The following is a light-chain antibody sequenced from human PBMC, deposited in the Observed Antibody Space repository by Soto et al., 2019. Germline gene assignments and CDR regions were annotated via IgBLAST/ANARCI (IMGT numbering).Light chain of an antibody. CDR2: EVS. CDR1: SSDVGGYNY. V-gene: IGLV2-14*01. Sequence: QSVLTQPASVSGSPGQSITISCIGSSSDVGGYNYVSWYQHHPGRVPKPMIFEVSDRPSGVSSRFSGSKSGNTAYLTISGLQAEDEADYYCSLFSSTSTIVFGGGTKVTVL. J-gene: IGLJ2*01. CDR3: SLFSSTSTIV.